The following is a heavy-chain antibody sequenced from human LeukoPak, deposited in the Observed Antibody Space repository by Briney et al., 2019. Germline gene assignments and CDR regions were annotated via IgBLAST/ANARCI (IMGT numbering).Heavy chain of an antibody. J-gene: IGHJ3*02. CDR3: ARGRITMVRGVIMSAFDI. D-gene: IGHD3-10*01. CDR2: MNPNSGNT. CDR1: GYTFTSYD. V-gene: IGHV1-8*01. Sequence: ASVKVSCKASGYTFTSYDINWVRQATGQGLEWMGWMNPNSGNTGYAQKFQGRVTMTRNTSISTAYMELSSLRSEDTAVYYCARGRITMVRGVIMSAFDIWGQGTMVTVSS.